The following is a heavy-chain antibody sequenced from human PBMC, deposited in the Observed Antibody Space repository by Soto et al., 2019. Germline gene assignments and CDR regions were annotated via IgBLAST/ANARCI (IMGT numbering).Heavy chain of an antibody. D-gene: IGHD5-18*01. CDR3: ARARGYSYGYYYYGMDV. CDR1: GGSISSYY. Sequence: PSETLSLTCTVSGGSISSYYWSWIRQPPGKGLEWIGYIYYSGSTNYNPSLKSRVTISVDTSKNQFSLKLSSVTAADTAVYYCARARGYSYGYYYYGMDVWGQGTMVTVSS. CDR2: IYYSGST. V-gene: IGHV4-59*01. J-gene: IGHJ6*02.